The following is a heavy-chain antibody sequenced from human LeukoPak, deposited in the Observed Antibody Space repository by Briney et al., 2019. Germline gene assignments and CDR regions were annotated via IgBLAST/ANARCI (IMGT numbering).Heavy chain of an antibody. CDR1: GFTFSSYG. V-gene: IGHV3-33*01. J-gene: IGHJ4*02. D-gene: IGHD5-18*01. Sequence: GRSLRLSCAASGFTFSSYGMHWVRQAPGKGLEWVAVIWYDGSNKYYADSVKGRFTISRDNSKNTLYLQMNSLRAEDTAVYYCARGSGYSYGAYYFDYWGQGTLVTVSS. CDR2: IWYDGSNK. CDR3: ARGSGYSYGAYYFDY.